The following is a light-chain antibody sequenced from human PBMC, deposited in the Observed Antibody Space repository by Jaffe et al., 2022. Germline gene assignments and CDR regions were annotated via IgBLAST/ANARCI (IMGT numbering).Light chain of an antibody. J-gene: IGLJ3*02. CDR1: SSDVGGYNY. Sequence: QSALTQPPSASGSPGQSVTISCTGSSSDVGGYNYVSWYQQHPGKAPKVLIYEVTQRPSGVPDRFSGSKSGNTASLTVSGLQAEDEADYYCSSYGGTTNLVFGGGTKLTVL. CDR2: EVT. CDR3: SSYGGTTNLV. V-gene: IGLV2-8*01.